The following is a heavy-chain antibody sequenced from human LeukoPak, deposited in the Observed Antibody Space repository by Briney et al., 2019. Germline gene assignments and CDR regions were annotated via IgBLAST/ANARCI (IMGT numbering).Heavy chain of an antibody. CDR1: GYTFTSYD. CDR2: MNPNSGNT. J-gene: IGHJ4*02. D-gene: IGHD6-13*01. V-gene: IGHV1-8*01. Sequence: GASVKVSCKASGYTFTSYDINWVRQATGQGLEWMGWMNPNSGNTGYAQKFQGRVTMTRNTSISTAYMELSSLRSEDTAVYYCARLLRNIAAAVYYFDYWGQGTLVTVSS. CDR3: ARLLRNIAAAVYYFDY.